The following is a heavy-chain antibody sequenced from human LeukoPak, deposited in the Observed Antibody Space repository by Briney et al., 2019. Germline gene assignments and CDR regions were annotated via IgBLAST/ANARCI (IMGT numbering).Heavy chain of an antibody. J-gene: IGHJ6*04. CDR1: GGTFSSYA. Sequence: ASVKVSCKASGGTFSSYAISWVRQAPGQGLEWMGGIIPIFGTANYAQKFQGRVTITADESTSTAYMELSSLRSEGTAVYYCARDSLGELLEPPYYYYGMDVWGKGTTVTVSS. D-gene: IGHD3-10*01. CDR3: ARDSLGELLEPPYYYYGMDV. CDR2: IIPIFGTA. V-gene: IGHV1-69*01.